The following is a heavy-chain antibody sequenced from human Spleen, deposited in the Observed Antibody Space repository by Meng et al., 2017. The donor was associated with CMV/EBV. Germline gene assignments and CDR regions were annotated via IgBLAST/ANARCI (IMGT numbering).Heavy chain of an antibody. V-gene: IGHV3-7*01. CDR3: ARWVLYSGYYSIDY. J-gene: IGHJ4*02. CDR2: IKEDATTT. D-gene: IGHD5-12*01. CDR1: GFTFSSYW. Sequence: GESLKISCAASGFTFSSYWMTWVRQAPGKGLEWVASIKEDATTTYYVDSVRGRLTISRDNAKSSLYLQMNSLRAEDTAVYYCARWVLYSGYYSIDYWGQGTLVTVSS.